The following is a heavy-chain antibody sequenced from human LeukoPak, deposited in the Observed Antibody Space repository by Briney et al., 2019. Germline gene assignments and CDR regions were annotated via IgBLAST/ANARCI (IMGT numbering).Heavy chain of an antibody. V-gene: IGHV4-59*05. J-gene: IGHJ4*02. CDR1: VGSISSYY. D-gene: IGHD3-10*01. CDR2: IYIFSGST. CDR3: ARTRYYYGSRSYGAPYYFDY. Sequence: SETLSLTCTVSVGSISSYYWSWIRQPPGKGLEWIGRIYIFSGSTYYNPSLKNRLTISVDTSKNQFSLKLSSVTAADTAVYYCARTRYYYGSRSYGAPYYFDYWGQGTLVTVSS.